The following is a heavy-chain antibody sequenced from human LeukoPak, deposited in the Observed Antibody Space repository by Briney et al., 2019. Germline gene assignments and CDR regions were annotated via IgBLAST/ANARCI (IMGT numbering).Heavy chain of an antibody. J-gene: IGHJ6*02. CDR2: IYYSGST. CDR1: GGSISSSSYY. CDR3: ARHETGGGTRHLIHPYYYYGMDV. V-gene: IGHV4-39*01. Sequence: PSETLSLTCTVSGGSISSSSYYWGWIRQPPGKGLEWIGSIYYSGSTYYNPSLKSRVTISVDTSKNQFSLKLSSVTAADTAVYYCARHETGGGTRHLIHPYYYYGMDVWGQGTTVTVSS. D-gene: IGHD2-2*01.